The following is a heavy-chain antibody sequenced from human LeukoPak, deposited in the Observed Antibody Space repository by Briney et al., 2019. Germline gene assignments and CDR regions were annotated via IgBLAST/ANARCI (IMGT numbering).Heavy chain of an antibody. CDR3: ARRSSGYYWYFDY. Sequence: SVKVSCKASGGTFSSYAISWVRQAPGQGLEWMGGIIPIFGTANYAQKFQGRVTITADESTSTAYMELSSLRSEDTTVYYCARRSSGYYWYFDYWGQGTLVTVSS. CDR1: GGTFSSYA. J-gene: IGHJ4*02. D-gene: IGHD3-22*01. CDR2: IIPIFGTA. V-gene: IGHV1-69*13.